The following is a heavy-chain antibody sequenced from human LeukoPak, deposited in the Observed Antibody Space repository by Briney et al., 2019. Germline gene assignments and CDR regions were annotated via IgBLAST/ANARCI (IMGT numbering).Heavy chain of an antibody. CDR2: IYYSGST. CDR3: ARHGIAVAGSFDY. CDR1: GGSISSSSYY. V-gene: IGHV4-39*01. D-gene: IGHD6-19*01. Sequence: SETLSLTCTVSGGSISSSSYYWGWIRQPPGKGLEWIGSIYYSGSTYYNPSLKSRVTISVDTSKNQFSLKLSSVTAADTAVYYCARHGIAVAGSFDYWGQEPWSPSPQ. J-gene: IGHJ4*01.